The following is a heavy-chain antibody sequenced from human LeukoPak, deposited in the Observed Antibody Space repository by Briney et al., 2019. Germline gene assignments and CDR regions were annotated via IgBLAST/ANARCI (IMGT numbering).Heavy chain of an antibody. Sequence: PGRSLRLSCAASGFTFSSYGMHWVRQAPGKGVEWVAVISYDGSNKYYADSVKGRFTISRDNSKNTLYLQMNSLRAEDTAVYYCAKGATWIQYEGLFDYWAREPWSPSPQ. J-gene: IGHJ4*02. CDR3: AKGATWIQYEGLFDY. CDR2: ISYDGSNK. V-gene: IGHV3-30*18. D-gene: IGHD5-18*01. CDR1: GFTFSSYG.